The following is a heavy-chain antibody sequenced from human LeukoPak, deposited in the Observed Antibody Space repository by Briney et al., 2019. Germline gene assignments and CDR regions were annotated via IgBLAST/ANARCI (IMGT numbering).Heavy chain of an antibody. J-gene: IGHJ5*02. CDR2: INHSGST. D-gene: IGHD3-10*01. CDR1: GGSFSGYY. V-gene: IGHV4-34*01. CDR3: ARGRGEGRGIAMVRGVRAPSYNWFDP. Sequence: PSETLSLTCAVYGGSFSGYYWSWIRQPPGKGLEWIGEINHSGSTNYNPSLKSRVTISVDTSKNQFSLKLSSVTAADTAVYYCARGRGEGRGIAMVRGVRAPSYNWFDPWGHGTQVTVSS.